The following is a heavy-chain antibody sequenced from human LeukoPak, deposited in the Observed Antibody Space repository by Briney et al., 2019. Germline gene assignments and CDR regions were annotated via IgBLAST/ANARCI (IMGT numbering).Heavy chain of an antibody. V-gene: IGHV5-51*01. J-gene: IGHJ4*02. CDR3: ARLRIDSSGNFLFDY. Sequence: GESLKISCKGSGYSFTSYWIGWVRQIPGKGLEWMGIIYPGDSDTRYSPSFQGQVTISADKSISTAYLQWSNLKASDTAMYYCARLRIDSSGNFLFDYWGQGTLVTVSS. CDR2: IYPGDSDT. D-gene: IGHD3-22*01. CDR1: GYSFTSYW.